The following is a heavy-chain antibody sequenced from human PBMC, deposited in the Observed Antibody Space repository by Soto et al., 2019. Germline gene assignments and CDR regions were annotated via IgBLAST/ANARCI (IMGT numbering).Heavy chain of an antibody. V-gene: IGHV3-30-3*01. Sequence: QVQLVESGGDVVQPGRSLRLSCAASGFTFSNYALHWVRQAPDKGLEWLTVISYDGTNKYYADSVKGRFTISRDNFKNTXCLQMHSLRAEDTAIYRCARERRDGDYVFYYYGMDVWGQGTTVTVSS. CDR2: ISYDGTNK. D-gene: IGHD4-17*01. CDR3: ARERRDGDYVFYYYGMDV. J-gene: IGHJ6*02. CDR1: GFTFSNYA.